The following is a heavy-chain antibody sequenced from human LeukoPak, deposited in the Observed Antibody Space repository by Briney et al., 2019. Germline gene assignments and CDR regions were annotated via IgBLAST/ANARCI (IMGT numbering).Heavy chain of an antibody. J-gene: IGHJ4*02. CDR1: GYTFTSYG. CDR3: AREMRDYDFWSGYLDY. V-gene: IGHV1-18*01. Sequence: ALVKVSCKASGYTFTSYGISWVRQAPGQGLEWMGWISAYNGNTNYAQKLQGRVTMTTDTSTSTAYMELRSLRSDDTAVYYCAREMRDYDFWSGYLDYWGQGTLVTVSS. D-gene: IGHD3-3*01. CDR2: ISAYNGNT.